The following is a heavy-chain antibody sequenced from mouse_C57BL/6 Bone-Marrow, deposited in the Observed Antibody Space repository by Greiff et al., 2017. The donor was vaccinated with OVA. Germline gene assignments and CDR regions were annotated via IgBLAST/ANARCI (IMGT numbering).Heavy chain of an antibody. D-gene: IGHD1-1*01. Sequence: QVQLQQSGAELARPGASVKLSCKASGYTFTSYGISWVKQRTGQGLEWIGEIYPRSGSTYYNEKFKGKATLTADKSSSTAYMELRSLTSEDSAVYFCARDYYGSRTGFAYWGQGTLVTVSA. V-gene: IGHV1-81*01. CDR3: ARDYYGSRTGFAY. CDR1: GYTFTSYG. CDR2: IYPRSGST. J-gene: IGHJ3*01.